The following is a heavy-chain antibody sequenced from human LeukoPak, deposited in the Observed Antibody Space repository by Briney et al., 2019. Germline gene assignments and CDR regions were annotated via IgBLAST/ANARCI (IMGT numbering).Heavy chain of an antibody. Sequence: PGASLRLSCAASGFTFSNYAMSWVRQAPGKGLEWVSAILGSGGSTYYADSVKGRFTVSRDNPKSTLYLQMNSLRAEDTALYYCAKWGDYDVLTGYYVADYWGQGTLVTVSS. V-gene: IGHV3-23*01. CDR3: AKWGDYDVLTGYYVADY. J-gene: IGHJ4*02. CDR1: GFTFSNYA. D-gene: IGHD3-9*01. CDR2: ILGSGGST.